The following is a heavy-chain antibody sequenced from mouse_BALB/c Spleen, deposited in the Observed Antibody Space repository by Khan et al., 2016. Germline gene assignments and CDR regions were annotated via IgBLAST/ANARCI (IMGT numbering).Heavy chain of an antibody. D-gene: IGHD2-4*01. CDR3: ARSPYDYVVGVAY. V-gene: IGHV14-3*02. J-gene: IGHJ3*01. CDR1: GFNIKDTY. Sequence: VRLQQSGAELVKPGASVKLSCTASGFNIKDTYMHWVKQRPEQGLEWIGRIDPANGNTKYDPKFQGKATITADTSSNTAYLQLSSLTSEDTAVYYCARSPYDYVVGVAYWGQGTLVTVSA. CDR2: IDPANGNT.